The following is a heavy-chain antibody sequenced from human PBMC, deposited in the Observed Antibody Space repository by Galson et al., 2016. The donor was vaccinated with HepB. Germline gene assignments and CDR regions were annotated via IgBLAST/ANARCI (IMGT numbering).Heavy chain of an antibody. CDR1: GYSFTTYW. Sequence: QSGAEVKEPGESLRISCKASGYSFTTYWITWVRQMPGKGLEWMGRIDPSDSYTNYSPSFQGHVTFSADRSVSTAYLQWSSLKASDTAIYYCARYHYYDRSGYYGSGDYWGQGTLVTVSS. V-gene: IGHV5-10-1*01. CDR3: ARYHYYDRSGYYGSGDY. D-gene: IGHD3-22*01. J-gene: IGHJ4*02. CDR2: IDPSDSYT.